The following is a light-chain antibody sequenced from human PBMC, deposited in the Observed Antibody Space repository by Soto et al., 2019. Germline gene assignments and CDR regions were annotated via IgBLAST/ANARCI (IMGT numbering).Light chain of an antibody. CDR3: CSYTGSFYI. Sequence: QSALTQPRSVSGSPGQSVTISCTGTSSDVGGYKYVSWYQQHPGKAPKVIIFDVNKRPSGVPGRFSGSKSGNTASLTISGLQTADDADYFCCSYTGSFYIFGTGTKVTV. CDR1: SSDVGGYKY. V-gene: IGLV2-11*01. CDR2: DVN. J-gene: IGLJ1*01.